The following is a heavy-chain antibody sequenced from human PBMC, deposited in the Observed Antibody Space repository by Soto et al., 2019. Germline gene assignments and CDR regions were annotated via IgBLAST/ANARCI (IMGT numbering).Heavy chain of an antibody. D-gene: IGHD3-3*01. CDR2: ISWSGGNI. CDR3: AKDRGAARRSGAFDI. CDR1: GFTFDEYA. V-gene: IGHV3-9*01. Sequence: QPGGSLRLSCAASGFTFDEYAIHWVRQGPGKGLEWVSGISWSGGNIGYADSVKGRFTISRDSAKNSLYLQMNSLRPEDTALYYCAKDRGAARRSGAFDIWGQGTMVTVPS. J-gene: IGHJ3*02.